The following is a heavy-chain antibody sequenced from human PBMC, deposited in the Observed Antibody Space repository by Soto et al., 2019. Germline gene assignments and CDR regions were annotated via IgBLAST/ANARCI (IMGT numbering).Heavy chain of an antibody. V-gene: IGHV3-30-3*01. CDR1: GFTFSSYP. CDR2: ISYDGGNQ. D-gene: IGHD1-20*01. Sequence: GGSLRLSCEASGFTFSSYPMHWVRQAPGKGLEWVTVISYDGGNQYYADSVKGRFTISRDNSKDTLYLQMHSLRPDDTAVYFCARGPITQTSFIDHWGQGTLVTVSS. J-gene: IGHJ4*02. CDR3: ARGPITQTSFIDH.